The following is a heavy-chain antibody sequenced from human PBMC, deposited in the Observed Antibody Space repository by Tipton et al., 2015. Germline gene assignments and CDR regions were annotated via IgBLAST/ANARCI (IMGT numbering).Heavy chain of an antibody. CDR1: GYSFTSFV. Sequence: QLVQSGAEVRKPGESLKISCKASGYSFTSFVIGWVRQMPGKGLEWMGIIYVGDSNIRYSPSLQGQVTISADKSLSTAYLQWGSRKASDTAMYYCARFTDGGYDYFDYWGQGTLVTVSS. CDR3: ARFTDGGYDYFDY. V-gene: IGHV5-51*01. D-gene: IGHD5-12*01. J-gene: IGHJ4*02. CDR2: IYVGDSNI.